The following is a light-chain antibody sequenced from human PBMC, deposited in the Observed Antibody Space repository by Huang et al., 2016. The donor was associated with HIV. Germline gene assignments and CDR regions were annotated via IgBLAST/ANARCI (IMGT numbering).Light chain of an antibody. V-gene: IGKV3-20*01. CDR2: GAS. J-gene: IGKJ1*01. CDR1: QNPTNNY. Sequence: EIVLMQSPGPLSFSPGERATLSCRASQNPTNNYLAWCQQKPGQAPRVLIYGASSRATGIPDRFSGSGSGTDFTLAISRLEAEDFAVYFCQQYGSSPWTFGQGTKVEFK. CDR3: QQYGSSPWT.